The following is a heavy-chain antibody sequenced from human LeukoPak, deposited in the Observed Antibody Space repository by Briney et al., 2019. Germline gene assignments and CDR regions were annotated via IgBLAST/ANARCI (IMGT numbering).Heavy chain of an antibody. CDR3: ARDRWGYDSSGYYWDYFDY. Sequence: GGSLRLSCAASGFTFSSYAMHWVRQAPGKGLEYVSAISSNGGSTYYANSVKGRFTISRDNSKNTLYLQMGSLRAEDMAVYYCARDRWGYDSSGYYWDYFDYWGQGTLVTVSS. J-gene: IGHJ4*02. D-gene: IGHD3-22*01. V-gene: IGHV3-64*01. CDR1: GFTFSSYA. CDR2: ISSNGGST.